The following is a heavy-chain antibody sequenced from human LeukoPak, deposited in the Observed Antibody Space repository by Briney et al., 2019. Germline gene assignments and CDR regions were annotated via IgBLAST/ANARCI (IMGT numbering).Heavy chain of an antibody. J-gene: IGHJ4*02. CDR2: INDDGGAT. D-gene: IGHD1-14*01. Sequence: GGSLRLSCVASGFIFENHAMSWVRQAPGKGLEWVSAINDDGGATYYADSVRGRFAVSRDNSKRTLYLQMNSLKADDTAVYYCARGRAPDYWGQGTLVTVSS. V-gene: IGHV3-23*01. CDR1: GFIFENHA. CDR3: ARGRAPDY.